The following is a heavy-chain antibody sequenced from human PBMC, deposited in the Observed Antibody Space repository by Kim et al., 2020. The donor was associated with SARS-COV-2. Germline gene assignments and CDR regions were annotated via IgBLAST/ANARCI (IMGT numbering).Heavy chain of an antibody. J-gene: IGHJ4*01. CDR2: ISYDGSNK. Sequence: GGSLRLSCAASGFTFSSYGMHWVRQAPGKGLEWVAVISYDGSNKYYADSVKGRFTISRDNSKNTLYLQMNSLRAEDTAVYYCAKAGMYSGSYYHYFDYW. D-gene: IGHD1-26*01. CDR3: AKAGMYSGSYYHYFDY. V-gene: IGHV3-30*18. CDR1: GFTFSSYG.